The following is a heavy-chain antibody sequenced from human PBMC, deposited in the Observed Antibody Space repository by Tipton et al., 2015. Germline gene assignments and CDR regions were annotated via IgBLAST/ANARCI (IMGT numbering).Heavy chain of an antibody. V-gene: IGHV1-8*01. J-gene: IGHJ5*02. CDR2: MNPTSGNT. CDR3: ARQSFQYDSHGYYYNWFVP. Sequence: QSGPEVKKPGASVKVSCKASGYTFTSSDINWVRQAPGQGLEWMGWMNPTSGNTGYAQKFQGRVTMTRNTSISTVYMELTSLRSDDTAVYFCARQSFQYDSHGYYYNWFVPWGRGTLVTVSS. D-gene: IGHD3-22*01. CDR1: GYTFTSSD.